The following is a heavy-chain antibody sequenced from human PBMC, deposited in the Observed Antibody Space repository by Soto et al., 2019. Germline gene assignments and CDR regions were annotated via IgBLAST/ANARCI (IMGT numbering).Heavy chain of an antibody. CDR3: AKRSSSSTFDY. D-gene: IGHD6-6*01. Sequence: GGSLRLSCAASGFTFSSYAMSWVRQTPGKGLEWVSVISGSDDSTYYADSVKGRFTISRDNSKNTLYLQMNSLRAEDTAVYYCAKRSSSSTFDYWGQGTLVTVSS. CDR2: ISGSDDST. CDR1: GFTFSSYA. V-gene: IGHV3-23*01. J-gene: IGHJ4*02.